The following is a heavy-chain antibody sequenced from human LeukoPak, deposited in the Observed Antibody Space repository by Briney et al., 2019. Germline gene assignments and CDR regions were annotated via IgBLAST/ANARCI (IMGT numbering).Heavy chain of an antibody. V-gene: IGHV3-23*01. CDR2: ISGSGGST. J-gene: IGHJ6*02. CDR1: GFTFSSYA. Sequence: GGSLRLSCAASGFTFSSYAMSWVRQAPGKGLEWVSAISGSGGSTYYADSVKGRFTISRDNSKNTLYLQMNSLRAEDTAVYYCARRTVSTLPYALDVWGQGTTVTVAS. CDR3: ARRTVSTLPYALDV. D-gene: IGHD4-11*01.